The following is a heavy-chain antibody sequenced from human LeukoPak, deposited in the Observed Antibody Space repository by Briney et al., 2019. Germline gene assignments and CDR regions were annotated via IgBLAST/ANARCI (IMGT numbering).Heavy chain of an antibody. CDR2: LYHSDSA. V-gene: IGHV4-38-2*01. CDR1: GFSISNGYY. CDR3: ARQHDSYYSYYIDV. Sequence: PSETLSLTCVVSGFSISNGYYWVWIPQPPGRGLEWIGSLYHSDSAFYNTSLRSRVSMSVDMSKNQFSLTLSFVTAADTAVYYCARQHDSYYSYYIDVWGSGTTVTVSS. J-gene: IGHJ6*03.